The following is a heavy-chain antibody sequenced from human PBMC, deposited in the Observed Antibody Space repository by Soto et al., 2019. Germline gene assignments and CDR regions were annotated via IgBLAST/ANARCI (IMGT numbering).Heavy chain of an antibody. Sequence: ASVKVSCKASGYTFTGYYMHWVRQAPGQGLEWMGWINPNSGGTNYAQKFQGWVTMTRDTSISTAYMELSRLRSDDTAVYYCARQLKDFVFVPAASFHDYYYYGMDVWGQGTTVTVSS. CDR3: ARQLKDFVFVPAASFHDYYYYGMDV. CDR1: GYTFTGYY. V-gene: IGHV1-2*04. D-gene: IGHD2-2*01. CDR2: INPNSGGT. J-gene: IGHJ6*02.